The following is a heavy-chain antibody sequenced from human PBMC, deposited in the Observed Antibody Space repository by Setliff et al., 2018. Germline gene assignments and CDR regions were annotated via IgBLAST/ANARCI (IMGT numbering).Heavy chain of an antibody. CDR3: ARLRGTSGYGYFDY. J-gene: IGHJ4*02. V-gene: IGHV1-2*02. Sequence: ASVKVSCKASGYTFTGYYIHWVRQAPGQGLEWMGWINPHSGGTNFPQTFQGRVTMTRDTSINTAYMELSSLTSDDTAVYYCARLRGTSGYGYFDYWGQGTPITVSS. D-gene: IGHD5-12*01. CDR2: INPHSGGT. CDR1: GYTFTGYY.